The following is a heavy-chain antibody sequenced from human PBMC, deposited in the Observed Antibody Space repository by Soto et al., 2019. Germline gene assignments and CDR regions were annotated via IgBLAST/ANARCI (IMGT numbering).Heavy chain of an antibody. J-gene: IGHJ4*02. CDR3: AGGGDYGDYAADY. CDR1: GGSISSYY. CDR2: IYYSGST. V-gene: IGHV4-59*08. Sequence: SETLSLTCTVSGGSISSYYWSWIRQPPGKGLEWIGYIYYSGSTNYNPSLKSRVTISVDTSKNQFSLKLSSVTAADTAVYYCAGGGDYGDYAADYWGQGTLVTVSS. D-gene: IGHD4-17*01.